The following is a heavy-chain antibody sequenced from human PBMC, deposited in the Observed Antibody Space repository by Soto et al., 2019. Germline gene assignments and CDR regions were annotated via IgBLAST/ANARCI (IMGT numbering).Heavy chain of an antibody. CDR2: TRSSGSTI. CDR1: GFAFPSEN. D-gene: IGHD1-26*01. J-gene: IGHJ6*02. Sequence: PGGSLSLSCASSGFAFPSENMLWVRPPPGQGLEWVSYTRSSGSTIYYADSVKGRFTICRDNAKNSLYLQMNRRRGEDTAVYYCARSTASGRYVSRYYYGMEVWGQGTTVTVS. CDR3: ARSTASGRYVSRYYYGMEV. V-gene: IGHV3-48*04.